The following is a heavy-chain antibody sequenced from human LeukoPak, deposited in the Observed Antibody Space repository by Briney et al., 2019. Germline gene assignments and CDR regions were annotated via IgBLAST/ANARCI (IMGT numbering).Heavy chain of an antibody. CDR1: GGSISSYY. CDR3: ARDLTGEFDY. CDR2: IYYSGST. Sequence: SETLSLTCTVSGGSISSYYWSWIRQPPGKGLEWIGDIYYSGSTNYNPSLNSRVTISVDTSNNQFSLKLSSVTAADTAVYYCARDLTGEFDYWGQGTLVTVSS. D-gene: IGHD7-27*01. J-gene: IGHJ4*02. V-gene: IGHV4-59*01.